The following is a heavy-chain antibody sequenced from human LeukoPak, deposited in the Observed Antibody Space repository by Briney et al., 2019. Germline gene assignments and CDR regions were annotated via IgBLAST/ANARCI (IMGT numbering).Heavy chain of an antibody. CDR1: GFTFTIAW. Sequence: PGGTVRLSCAASGFTFTIAWMTWVRQAPGKGLEWIGHVESKADGGTAYYAAPLKGRFTISRDDSKKTLYLQMNSLKAEDTAVYYCTTVSHIDFWGWGQGTLVAVSS. V-gene: IGHV3-15*04. CDR2: VESKADGGTA. D-gene: IGHD3-3*01. J-gene: IGHJ4*02. CDR3: TTVSHIDFWG.